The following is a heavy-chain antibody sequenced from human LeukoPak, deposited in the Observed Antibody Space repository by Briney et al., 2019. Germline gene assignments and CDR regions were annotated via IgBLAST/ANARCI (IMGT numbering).Heavy chain of an antibody. J-gene: IGHJ4*02. Sequence: SETLSLTCTVSGGSISSYYWSWIRQPPGKGLEWIGYIYYSGSTNYNPSLKSRVTISVGTSKNQFSLKLSSVTAADTAVYYCARMVSSWGKYYFDYWGQGTLVTVSS. CDR2: IYYSGST. D-gene: IGHD6-13*01. CDR3: ARMVSSWGKYYFDY. V-gene: IGHV4-59*01. CDR1: GGSISSYY.